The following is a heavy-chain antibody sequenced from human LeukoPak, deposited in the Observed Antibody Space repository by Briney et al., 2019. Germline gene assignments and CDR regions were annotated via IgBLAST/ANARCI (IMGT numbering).Heavy chain of an antibody. V-gene: IGHV3-48*03. Sequence: GGSLRLSCAASGFTFSSFEMNWVRQAPGKGLEWVSYISSSGSTIYYADSVKGRFTISRNNAKNSLYLQVNSLRVDDTAIYYCARDPSGSHPGDRFDPWGQGTLVTVSS. CDR3: ARDPSGSHPGDRFDP. CDR2: ISSSGSTI. CDR1: GFTFSSFE. J-gene: IGHJ5*02. D-gene: IGHD6-25*01.